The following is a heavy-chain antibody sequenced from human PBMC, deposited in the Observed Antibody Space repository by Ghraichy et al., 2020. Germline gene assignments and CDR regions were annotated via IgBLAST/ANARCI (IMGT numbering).Heavy chain of an antibody. D-gene: IGHD2-15*01. J-gene: IGHJ4*02. CDR3: ARGAPLLPFDY. CDR1: GFTFSSYS. V-gene: IGHV3-21*01. Sequence: GGSLRLSCAASGFTFSSYSMNWVRQAPGKGLEWVLSISSSSSYIYYADSVKGRFTISRDNAKNSLYLQMNSLRAEDTAVYYCARGAPLLPFDYWGQGTLVTVSS. CDR2: ISSSSSYI.